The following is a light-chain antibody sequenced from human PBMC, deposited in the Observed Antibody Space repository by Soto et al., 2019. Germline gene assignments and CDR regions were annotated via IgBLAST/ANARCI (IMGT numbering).Light chain of an antibody. J-gene: IGKJ3*01. CDR2: KAS. CDR3: QQYNRYPFT. V-gene: IGKV1-5*03. CDR1: QSISSW. Sequence: DIQMTQSPSTLSASVGDRVTITCRASQSISSWLAWYQQKPGKAPKLLIYKASSLESGDPSRFSGRGSGTEFTLTFSSLQPDDFATYYCQQYNRYPFTFGPGTKVDI.